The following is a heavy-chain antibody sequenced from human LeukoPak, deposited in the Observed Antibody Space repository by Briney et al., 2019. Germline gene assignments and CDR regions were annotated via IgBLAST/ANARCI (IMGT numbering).Heavy chain of an antibody. CDR3: ARVVGDYEPRDYFDY. CDR1: GFTFSDYY. CDR2: IKQDGSEK. J-gene: IGHJ4*02. Sequence: PGGSLRLSCAASGFTFSDYYMSWIRQAPGKGLEWVANIKQDGSEKYYVDSVKGRFTISRDNAKNSLYLQMNSLRAEDTAVYHCARVVGDYEPRDYFDYWGQGTLVTVSS. D-gene: IGHD4-17*01. V-gene: IGHV3-7*01.